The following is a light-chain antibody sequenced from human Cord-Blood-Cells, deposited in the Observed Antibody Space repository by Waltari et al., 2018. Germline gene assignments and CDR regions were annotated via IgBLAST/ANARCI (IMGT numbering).Light chain of an antibody. CDR3: SSYTSSSTWV. CDR1: SSDVGGYNS. J-gene: IGLJ3*02. V-gene: IGLV2-14*01. Sequence: QSALTQPASVSGSPGQSITISCTGTSSDVGGYNSVSWYQQHPGKAPKLMIYYVSKRPSGVSNRFSGSKAGNTASLTISGLQAEDEADYYCSSYTSSSTWVFGGGTKLTVL. CDR2: YVS.